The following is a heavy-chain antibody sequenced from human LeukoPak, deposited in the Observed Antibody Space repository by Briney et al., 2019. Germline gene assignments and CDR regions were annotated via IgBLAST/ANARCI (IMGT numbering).Heavy chain of an antibody. CDR3: ARDRDCGDGGCYPHFDY. CDR2: IRQDGSDK. D-gene: IGHD2-15*01. V-gene: IGHV3-7*01. Sequence: GGSPRLSCAASGFTFSSNWMSWVRQPPGKGLDGVGNIRQDGSDKYYMDSVKGRFTISRDNAKNSLSLQMNSLRVEDTAVYYCARDRDCGDGGCYPHFDYWGQGVRVTVSS. CDR1: GFTFSSNW. J-gene: IGHJ4*02.